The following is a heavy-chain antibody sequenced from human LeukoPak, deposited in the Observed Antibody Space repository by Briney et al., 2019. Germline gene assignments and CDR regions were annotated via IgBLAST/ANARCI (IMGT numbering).Heavy chain of an antibody. J-gene: IGHJ6*03. D-gene: IGHD3-16*02. CDR3: ARHIGGGIEDMDV. CDR2: IYVTGST. Sequence: SETLSLTCTVSGGSIGTYYWRWIRQSPGKGLEWIGYIYVTGSTRYNPYLRSRVTISVDTSRNQFFLKMSSVTAADTAVYYCARHIGGGIEDMDVWGKGTKVTVSS. CDR1: GGSIGTYY. V-gene: IGHV4-59*08.